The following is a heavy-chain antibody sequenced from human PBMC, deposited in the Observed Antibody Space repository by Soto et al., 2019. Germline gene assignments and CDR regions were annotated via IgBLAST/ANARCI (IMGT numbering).Heavy chain of an antibody. CDR3: AILGKVTTYLDAFDI. D-gene: IGHD4-17*01. J-gene: IGHJ3*02. Sequence: SETLSLTCTVSGGSISSYYWSWIRQPPGKGLEWIGYIYYSGSTNYNPSLKSRVTISVDTSKNQFSLKLSSVTAADTAVYYCAILGKVTTYLDAFDIWGQGTMVTVSS. CDR1: GGSISSYY. V-gene: IGHV4-59*08. CDR2: IYYSGST.